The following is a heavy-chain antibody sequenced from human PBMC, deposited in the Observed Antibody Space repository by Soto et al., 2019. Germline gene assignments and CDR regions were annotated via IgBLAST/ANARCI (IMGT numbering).Heavy chain of an antibody. Sequence: QVQLVQSGAEVKKPGASVKVSCKASGYTFTGYYMHWVRQAPGQALEWMGWINPNSGGTNYAQKFQGWVTTTRDTSTSTAYMELSRLRSDDTAVYYCARDAGAYAKTRGYFDYWGQGTLVTVSS. J-gene: IGHJ4*02. CDR2: INPNSGGT. V-gene: IGHV1-2*04. D-gene: IGHD2-2*01. CDR3: ARDAGAYAKTRGYFDY. CDR1: GYTFTGYY.